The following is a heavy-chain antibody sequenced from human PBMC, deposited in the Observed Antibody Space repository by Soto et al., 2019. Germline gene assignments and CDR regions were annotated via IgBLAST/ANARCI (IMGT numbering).Heavy chain of an antibody. CDR3: TTDSADIVVVPATFGMDF. V-gene: IGHV3-15*01. Sequence: GGSLRLSCAASGFTFSNAWMTWVRQAPGKGLEWVGRIKSITDGGTTDYAAPVKGRFTISREDSKNTLYLKMNNLKTEDTAVYYCTTDSADIVVVPATFGMDFWGQGTTVTVSS. CDR1: GFTFSNAW. J-gene: IGHJ6*02. D-gene: IGHD2-2*01. CDR2: IKSITDGGTT.